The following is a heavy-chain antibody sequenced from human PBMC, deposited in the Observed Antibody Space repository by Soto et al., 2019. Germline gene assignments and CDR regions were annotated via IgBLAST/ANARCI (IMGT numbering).Heavy chain of an antibody. J-gene: IGHJ3*02. Sequence: QLHLLQSGAVVKKPGASVTVSCSASGYPVTAYYMHWVRQAPGRGLVWMGGINPATGAAKYTQTFQGRVTMTRDTSTSTVFMELSGLTSEDAAVFYCARGGGVGVAGSAAFDMWGQGTLVTVSS. CDR1: GYPVTAYY. V-gene: IGHV1-2*02. D-gene: IGHD3-3*01. CDR3: ARGGGVGVAGSAAFDM. CDR2: INPATGAA.